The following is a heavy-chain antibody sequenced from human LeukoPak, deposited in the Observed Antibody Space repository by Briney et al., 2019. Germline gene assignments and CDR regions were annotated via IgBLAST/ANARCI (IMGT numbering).Heavy chain of an antibody. CDR1: GGSISNYY. D-gene: IGHD3-10*01. Sequence: PSETLSLTCTVSGGSISNYYWSWIRQPAGKGLEWIGRIYTSGSTNYNPSLKSRVTISVDTSKNQFSLKLSSVTAADTAVYYCARDRHYYYGSGFYYYYMDVWGKGTTVTVSS. CDR2: IYTSGST. V-gene: IGHV4-4*07. CDR3: ARDRHYYYGSGFYYYYMDV. J-gene: IGHJ6*03.